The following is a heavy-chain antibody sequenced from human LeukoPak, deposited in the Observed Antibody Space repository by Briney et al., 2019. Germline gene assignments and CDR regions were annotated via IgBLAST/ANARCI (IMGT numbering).Heavy chain of an antibody. J-gene: IGHJ4*02. Sequence: GGSLRLSCAASGFTVSSNYMSWVRQAPGKGLEWISIIYSGGSTYYADSVKGRFTISRDNSKNTLYLQMNSLRAEDTAVYYCARVVTGGFGYWGQGTLVTVSS. CDR3: ARVVTGGFGY. CDR1: GFTVSSNY. D-gene: IGHD2-21*02. CDR2: IYSGGST. V-gene: IGHV3-66*01.